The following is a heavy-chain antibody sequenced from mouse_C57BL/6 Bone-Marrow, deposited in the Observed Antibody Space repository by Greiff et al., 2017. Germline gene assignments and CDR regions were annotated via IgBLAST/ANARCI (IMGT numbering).Heavy chain of an antibody. J-gene: IGHJ1*03. CDR1: GFNIKNTY. D-gene: IGHD1-1*01. CDR2: IDPATGNT. CDR3: ASYYYGSRRSDV. V-gene: IGHV14-3*01. Sequence: EVKLEESVAELVRPGASVKLSCTASGFNIKNTYMHWVKQRPEQGLEWIGRIDPATGNTKYAQKFKGKATITADTSSNTAKLQLSSLTSEYTAIYYCASYYYGSRRSDVWGTGTTVTVSS.